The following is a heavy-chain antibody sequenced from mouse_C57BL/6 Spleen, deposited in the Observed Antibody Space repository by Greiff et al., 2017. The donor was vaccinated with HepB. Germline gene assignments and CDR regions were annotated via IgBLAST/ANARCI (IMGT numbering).Heavy chain of an antibody. CDR1: GFTFSDYY. CDR2: INYDGSST. J-gene: IGHJ3*01. Sequence: EVKLMESEGGLVQPGSSMKLSCTASGFTFSDYYMAWVRQVPEKGLEWVANINYDGSSTYYLDSLKSRFIISRDNAKNILYLQMSSLKSEDTATYYCARWENGYSRWFAYWGQGTLVTVSA. D-gene: IGHD2-3*01. CDR3: ARWENGYSRWFAY. V-gene: IGHV5-16*01.